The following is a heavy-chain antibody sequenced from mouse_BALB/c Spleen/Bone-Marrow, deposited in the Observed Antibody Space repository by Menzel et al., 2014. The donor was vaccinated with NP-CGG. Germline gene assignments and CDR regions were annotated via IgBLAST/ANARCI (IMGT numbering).Heavy chain of an antibody. D-gene: IGHD2-4*01. J-gene: IGHJ1*01. Sequence: EVKVVESGGGLVQPGGSLRLSCATSGFTFTDYYMSWVRQPPGKALEWLGFIRNKAKGXTSEYSASVKGRFTISRDNSQSILYLQMNTLRAEDGATYYCARDINYDIYWYFDVWGAGTTVTVSS. V-gene: IGHV7-3*02. CDR3: ARDINYDIYWYFDV. CDR2: IRNKAKGXTS. CDR1: GFTFTDYY.